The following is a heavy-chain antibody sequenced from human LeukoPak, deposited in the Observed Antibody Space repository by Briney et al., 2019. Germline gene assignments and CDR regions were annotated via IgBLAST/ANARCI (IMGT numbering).Heavy chain of an antibody. CDR3: ARGGVVESGVDY. Sequence: GGSLRLSCAASGFIFSNSGMHWFRQAPGRGLQWVALIRYDGSKTFYAESVKGRFTISRDNSKNTLYLQMNSLRVEDTAIYYCARGGVVESGVDYWGQGTLVTVSS. D-gene: IGHD1-26*01. CDR1: GFIFSNSG. V-gene: IGHV3-30*02. J-gene: IGHJ4*02. CDR2: IRYDGSKT.